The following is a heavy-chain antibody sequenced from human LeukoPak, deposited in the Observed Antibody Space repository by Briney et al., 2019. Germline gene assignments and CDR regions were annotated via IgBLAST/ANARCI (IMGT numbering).Heavy chain of an antibody. CDR2: INWNGGST. V-gene: IGHV3-20*04. CDR1: GFTFDDYD. CDR3: AREGSGYCSSTSCRKRLYWYFDL. Sequence: PGGSLRLSCAASGFTFDDYDMSWVRQAPGKGLEWVSGINWNGGSTGYADSVKGRFTISRDNAKNSLYLQMNSLRAEDTAVYYCAREGSGYCSSTSCRKRLYWYFDLWGRGTLVTVSS. D-gene: IGHD2-2*01. J-gene: IGHJ2*01.